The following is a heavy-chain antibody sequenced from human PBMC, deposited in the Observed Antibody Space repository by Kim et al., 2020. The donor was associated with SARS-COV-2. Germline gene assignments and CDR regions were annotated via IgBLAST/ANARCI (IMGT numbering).Heavy chain of an antibody. J-gene: IGHJ4*02. CDR3: ARVGRFGELSYFDY. Sequence: SETLSLTCTVSGYSISSGYYWGWIRQPPGKGLEWIGSIYHSGSTYYNPSLKSRVTISVDTSKNQFSLKLSSVTAADTAVYYCARVGRFGELSYFDYWGQGTLVTVSS. V-gene: IGHV4-38-2*02. CDR2: IYHSGST. CDR1: GYSISSGYY. D-gene: IGHD3-10*01.